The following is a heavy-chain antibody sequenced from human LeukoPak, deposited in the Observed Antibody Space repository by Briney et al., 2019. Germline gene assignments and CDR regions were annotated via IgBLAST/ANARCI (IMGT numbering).Heavy chain of an antibody. CDR3: ASGHKDDYGDHEGEDYFDY. CDR2: ISYDGSNK. J-gene: IGHJ4*02. D-gene: IGHD4-17*01. V-gene: IGHV3-30*04. CDR1: GFTFSSYA. Sequence: GGSLRLSCAASGFTFSSYAMHWVRQAPGKGLEWVAVISYDGSNKYYADSVKGRFTISRDNSKNTLYLQMNSLRAEDTAVYYCASGHKDDYGDHEGEDYFDYWGQGTLVTVPS.